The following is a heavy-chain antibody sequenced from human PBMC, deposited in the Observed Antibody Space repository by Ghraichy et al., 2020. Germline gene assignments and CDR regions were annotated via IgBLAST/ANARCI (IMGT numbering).Heavy chain of an antibody. CDR3: AKGVGWFGELSDYGMEV. V-gene: IGHV3-23*01. Sequence: GGSLRLSCAASGFTFSSYAMSWVRQAPGKGLEWVSAISGSGGSTYYADSVKGRFTISRDNSKNTLYLQMYSLRAEDTAVYYCAKGVGWFGELSDYGMEVGGQGTTGTVS. CDR2: ISGSGGST. D-gene: IGHD3-10*01. J-gene: IGHJ6*02. CDR1: GFTFSSYA.